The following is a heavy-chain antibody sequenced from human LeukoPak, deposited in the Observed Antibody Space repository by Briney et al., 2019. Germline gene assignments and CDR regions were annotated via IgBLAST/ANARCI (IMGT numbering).Heavy chain of an antibody. CDR1: GFTFSGYW. CDR2: IDNDGHGI. CDR3: AAGGGWDPSFGVVTHIDA. Sequence: PGGSRRLSCVTSGFTFSGYWMHWVRQGPEKGLELVSRIDNDGHGIIYADSVKGRFTTSRDNVKNTLYLQMNSLRVEDTAVYYCAAGGGWDPSFGVVTHIDAWGKGTTVVVS. V-gene: IGHV3-74*01. J-gene: IGHJ6*03. D-gene: IGHD3-3*01.